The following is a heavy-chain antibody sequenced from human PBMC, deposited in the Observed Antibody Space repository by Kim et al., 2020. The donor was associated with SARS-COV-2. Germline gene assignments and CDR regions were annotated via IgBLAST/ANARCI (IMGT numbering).Heavy chain of an antibody. J-gene: IGHJ3*02. CDR2: GRS. Sequence: GRSNYTPSLKSRVTISLDASKNQFSLKLSSVTAADTAVYYCAKGVDAFDIWGQGTLVTVSS. CDR3: AKGVDAFDI. V-gene: IGHV4-59*09.